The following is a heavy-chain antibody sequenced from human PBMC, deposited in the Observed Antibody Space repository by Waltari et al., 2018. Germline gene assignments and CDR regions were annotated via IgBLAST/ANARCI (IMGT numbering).Heavy chain of an antibody. V-gene: IGHV3-30*03. J-gene: IGHJ4*02. CDR3: ATKGVGGFEFYFDK. CDR2: VSYDGGNT. D-gene: IGHD5-12*01. Sequence: QVNIVESGGGVVQPGRSLRRSCSASGVSFKSFGMHWIRQAPGKGLEWVAVVSYDGGNTNYADSVKGRFTISRDNSNNTLYLQMKSLRTEDTAVYYCATKGVGGFEFYFDKWGQGTLVTVSS. CDR1: GVSFKSFG.